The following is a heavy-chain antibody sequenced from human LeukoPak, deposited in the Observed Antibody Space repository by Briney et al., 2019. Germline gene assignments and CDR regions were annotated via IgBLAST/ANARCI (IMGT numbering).Heavy chain of an antibody. J-gene: IGHJ4*02. Sequence: GGSLRLSCAASGFTFSDYYMSWIRQAPGKGLEWVSDIRSSGSTIYYADSVKGRFTISRDNAKNSLYLQMNSLRAEDTAVYYCARGKDGYKRGYPLGFDYWGQGTLATVSS. V-gene: IGHV3-11*01. CDR2: IRSSGSTI. D-gene: IGHD5-24*01. CDR3: ARGKDGYKRGYPLGFDY. CDR1: GFTFSDYY.